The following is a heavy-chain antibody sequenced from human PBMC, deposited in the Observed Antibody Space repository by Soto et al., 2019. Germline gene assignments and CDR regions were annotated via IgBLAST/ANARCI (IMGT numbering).Heavy chain of an antibody. CDR2: TYYRSKWYN. D-gene: IGHD2-8*01. J-gene: IGHJ5*01. Sequence: QVQLQQSGPGLVKPSQTLSLTCAISGDSVSTNSATWDWIMQSPSRGLEWLGRTYYRSKWYNDYAVSVKGRITINPDTSNNQLSLQLNSVTPDDTAVYYCARLIRNSWLDSWGQGTLVTVSS. CDR3: ARLIRNSWLDS. CDR1: GDSVSTNSAT. V-gene: IGHV6-1*01.